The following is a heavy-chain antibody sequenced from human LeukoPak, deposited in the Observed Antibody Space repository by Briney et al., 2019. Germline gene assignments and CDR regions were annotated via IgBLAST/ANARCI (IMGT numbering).Heavy chain of an antibody. D-gene: IGHD3-16*01. CDR3: VRGSTLRHYQY. J-gene: IGHJ4*02. Sequence: SETLSLTCTVSGGSISTSTYYWGWIRRPPGKGLEWIGSIYYSGTTYYNPSLKSRVTVSVDTSKNQFSLDLSSVTAADTAVYYCVRGSTLRHYQYWGQGTLVTVSS. CDR2: IYYSGTT. V-gene: IGHV4-39*01. CDR1: GGSISTSTYY.